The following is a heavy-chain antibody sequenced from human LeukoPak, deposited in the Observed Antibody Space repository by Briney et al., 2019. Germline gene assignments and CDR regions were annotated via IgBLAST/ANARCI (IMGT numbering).Heavy chain of an antibody. D-gene: IGHD3-9*01. V-gene: IGHV3-30*04. Sequence: AGGSLRLSCAASGFTFSSYAMHWVRQAPGKGLEWVAVISYDGSNKYYADSVKGRFTISRDNSKNTLYLQMNSLRAEDTAVYYCARGITYYDTYFWGQGTLVTVSS. CDR2: ISYDGSNK. CDR3: ARGITYYDTYF. CDR1: GFTFSSYA. J-gene: IGHJ4*02.